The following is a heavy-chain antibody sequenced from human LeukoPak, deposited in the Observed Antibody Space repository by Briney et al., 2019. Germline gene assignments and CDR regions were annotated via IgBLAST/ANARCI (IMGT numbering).Heavy chain of an antibody. J-gene: IGHJ4*02. CDR3: AKSGGYGLIDK. D-gene: IGHD1-26*01. Sequence: GSLRLSCAASGFTFSSYAMHWVRQPPGKGLEWIGNIYYTGSTYYNVSLNSRVTISIDTSKNLFSLRLNPMTAADTAVYYCAKSGGYGLIDKWGQGTLVTVSS. V-gene: IGHV4-59*04. CDR1: GFTFSSYAMH. CDR2: IYYTGST.